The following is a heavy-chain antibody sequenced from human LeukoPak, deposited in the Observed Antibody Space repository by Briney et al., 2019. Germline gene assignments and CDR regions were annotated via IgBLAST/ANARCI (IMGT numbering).Heavy chain of an antibody. V-gene: IGHV3-7*03. D-gene: IGHD4-17*01. CDR1: GLTFDDYC. Sequence: GGSLRLSCVASGLTFDDYCVNWVRQAPGKGLEWVAFIIQDGNTKYYVDSVKGRFTISRDNAKNSLYLQMNSLRAEDTALYYCAKDSPPYGDYALFDYWGQGTLVTVSS. J-gene: IGHJ4*02. CDR3: AKDSPPYGDYALFDY. CDR2: IIQDGNTK.